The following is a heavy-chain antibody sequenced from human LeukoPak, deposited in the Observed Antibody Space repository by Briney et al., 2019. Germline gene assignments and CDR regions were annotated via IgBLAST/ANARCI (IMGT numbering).Heavy chain of an antibody. CDR2: INPGNGDT. J-gene: IGHJ6*02. CDR1: GYTFTNYA. Sequence: GASVKVSCKGSGYTFTNYAIHWVRQAPGQSLEWLGWINPGNGDTKYSQDFQGRVTINTDTSAATAYVELNSLTSEDTAVYYCARDRWHCRVNCDSFYYFALDVWGQGTTVTVSS. CDR3: ARDRWHCRVNCDSFYYFALDV. V-gene: IGHV1-3*01. D-gene: IGHD2/OR15-2a*01.